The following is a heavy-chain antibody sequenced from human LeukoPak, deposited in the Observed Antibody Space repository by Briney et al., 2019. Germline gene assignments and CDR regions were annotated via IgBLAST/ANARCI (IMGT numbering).Heavy chain of an antibody. Sequence: GASVKVSCKASGYTFTSYDINWVRQATGQGLEWMGWMDPNSGNTGYAQKFQGRVTMTRNTSISTAYMELSSLRSEDTAVYYCVRGPASYGDYGVDPWGQGTLVTVSS. CDR2: MDPNSGNT. V-gene: IGHV1-8*01. CDR3: VRGPASYGDYGVDP. CDR1: GYTFTSYD. J-gene: IGHJ5*02. D-gene: IGHD4-17*01.